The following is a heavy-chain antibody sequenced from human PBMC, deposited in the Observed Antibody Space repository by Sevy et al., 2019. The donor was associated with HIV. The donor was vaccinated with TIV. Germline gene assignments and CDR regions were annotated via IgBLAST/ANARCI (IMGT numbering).Heavy chain of an antibody. D-gene: IGHD6-19*01. J-gene: IGHJ4*02. CDR3: ARDLHSSGWYYFDY. CDR2: IYSGGST. V-gene: IGHV3-53*01. CDR1: GFTVSSNY. Sequence: GGSLRLSCAASGFTVSSNYMSWVRQAPGKGLEWVSVIYSGGSTYYADSVKGRFTISRDNSKNTRYLQMNSLRAEDTAVYYCARDLHSSGWYYFDYWGQGTLVTVSS.